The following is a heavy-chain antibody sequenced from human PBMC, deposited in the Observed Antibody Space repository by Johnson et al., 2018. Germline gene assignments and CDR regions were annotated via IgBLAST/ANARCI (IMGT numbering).Heavy chain of an antibody. CDR3: ARAGDDSNYGMDV. V-gene: IGHV3-13*01. D-gene: IGHD3-16*01. CDR1: GFTFSAYD. J-gene: IGHJ6*02. Sequence: VQLVQSGGGLGHPGGSLRVSCAASGFTFSAYDMHWVRQGTGKGLEWVSAFGAAGDIHYSDSVKGRFTISRENVKNSLYLQMSNLRDGDTAVYYCARAGDDSNYGMDVWGQGTTVTVSS. CDR2: FGAAGDI.